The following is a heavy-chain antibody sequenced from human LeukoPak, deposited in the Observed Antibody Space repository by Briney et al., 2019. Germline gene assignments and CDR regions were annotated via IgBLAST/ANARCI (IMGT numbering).Heavy chain of an antibody. CDR1: GYTFTSYG. CDR2: NSAYNGNT. Sequence: ASVKVFCKASGYTFTSYGISGVRQAPGQGLEWMVWNSAYNGNTNYAQKLQGRVTMTTDTSTSTAYMELRSLRSDDTAVYHCARDRHAILTGYYHFDYWGQGTLVTVSS. V-gene: IGHV1-18*01. CDR3: ARDRHAILTGYYHFDY. J-gene: IGHJ4*02. D-gene: IGHD3-9*01.